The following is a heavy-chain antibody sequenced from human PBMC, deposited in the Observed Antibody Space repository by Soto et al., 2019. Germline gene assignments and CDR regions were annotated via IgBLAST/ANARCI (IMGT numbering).Heavy chain of an antibody. Sequence: QITLKESGPTLVKPTQTLTLTCTFSGFSLTTRGVGVGWIRQPPGKALECLALIYWDDDKRYSPSLQSRLSIYNDTSKDQVVLKMTNVDPVDTATYYCEHIPNYYQYDWFDPWGQGTLVSVSS. V-gene: IGHV2-5*02. CDR1: GFSLTTRGVG. CDR2: IYWDDDK. CDR3: EHIPNYYQYDWFDP. J-gene: IGHJ5*02. D-gene: IGHD3-16*01.